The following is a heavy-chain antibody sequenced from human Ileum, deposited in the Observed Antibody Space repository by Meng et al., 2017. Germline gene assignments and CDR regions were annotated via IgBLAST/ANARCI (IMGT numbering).Heavy chain of an antibody. CDR3: ARTRRGSSGWYIGY. CDR1: GGSFSGYY. Sequence: QVHLQQWGAGLLKPSETLSLTCAVYGGSFSGYYWSWIRQPPGKGLEWIGEINHSGSTNYNPSLKSRVTISVDTSKNQFSLKLSSVTAADTAVYYCARTRRGSSGWYIGYWGQGTLVTVSS. CDR2: INHSGST. D-gene: IGHD6-19*01. V-gene: IGHV4-34*01. J-gene: IGHJ4*02.